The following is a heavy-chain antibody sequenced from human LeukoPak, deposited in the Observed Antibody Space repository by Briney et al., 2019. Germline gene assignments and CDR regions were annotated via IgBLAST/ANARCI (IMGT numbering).Heavy chain of an antibody. CDR2: INHSGST. CDR3: ARVGYYDSSGYRDY. J-gene: IGHJ4*02. D-gene: IGHD3-22*01. Sequence: SETLSLTCAVYGGSFSGYYWSWIRQPPGKGLEWIGEINHSGSTNYNPSLKSRGTISVDTSKNQFSLKLSSVTAADTAVYYCARVGYYDSSGYRDYWGQGTLVTVSS. CDR1: GGSFSGYY. V-gene: IGHV4-34*01.